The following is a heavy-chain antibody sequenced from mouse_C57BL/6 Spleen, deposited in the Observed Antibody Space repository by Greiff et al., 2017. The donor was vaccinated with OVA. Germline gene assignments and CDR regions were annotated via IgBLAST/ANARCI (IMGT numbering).Heavy chain of an antibody. CDR3: ARDRGYYPGFAY. CDR1: GFTFSSYA. V-gene: IGHV5-4*01. D-gene: IGHD1-1*01. J-gene: IGHJ3*01. Sequence: EVMLVESGGGLVKPGGSLKLSCAASGFTFSSYAMSWVRQTPEKRLEWVATISDGGSSTYYPDNVKGRFTISRDNAKNNLYLQMSHLKSEDTAMYYCARDRGYYPGFAYWGQGTLVTVSA. CDR2: ISDGGSST.